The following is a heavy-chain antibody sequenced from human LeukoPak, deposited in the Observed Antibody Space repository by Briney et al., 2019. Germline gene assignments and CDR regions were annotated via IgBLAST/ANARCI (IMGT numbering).Heavy chain of an antibody. CDR1: GYTFTSYD. Sequence: GASVKVSCKASGYTFTSYDINWVRQATGQGLEWMGWMNPNSGNTGYAQKFQGRVTMTRSTSISTAYMELSSLRSEDTALYYCARDWCSSTSCWRGPFDYWGQGTLVTVSS. J-gene: IGHJ4*02. CDR2: MNPNSGNT. CDR3: ARDWCSSTSCWRGPFDY. D-gene: IGHD2-2*01. V-gene: IGHV1-8*01.